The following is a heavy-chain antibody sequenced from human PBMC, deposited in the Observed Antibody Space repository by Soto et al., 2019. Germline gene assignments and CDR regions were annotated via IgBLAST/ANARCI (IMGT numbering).Heavy chain of an antibody. CDR3: ARGDTMVRGVMNRYYFDY. D-gene: IGHD3-10*01. Sequence: QVQLQQWGAGLLKPSETLSLTCAVYGGSFSGYYWSWIRQPPGKGLEWIGEINHSGSTNYNPSLKSRATISVDTSKNQFSLKLSSVTAADTAVYYCARGDTMVRGVMNRYYFDYWGQGTLVTVSS. V-gene: IGHV4-34*01. J-gene: IGHJ4*02. CDR1: GGSFSGYY. CDR2: INHSGST.